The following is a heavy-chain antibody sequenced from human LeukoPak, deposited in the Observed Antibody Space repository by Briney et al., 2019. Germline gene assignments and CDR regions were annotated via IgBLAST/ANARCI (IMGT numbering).Heavy chain of an antibody. Sequence: GASVKVSCKASGYTFTSYGISWVRQAPGQGLEWMGWISAYNGNTNYAQKLQGRVTMTTDTSTSTAYMELRSLRSDDTAVYYCARDRRGYYDFWSGYSRWFDPWGQGTLVTVSS. D-gene: IGHD3-3*01. CDR1: GYTFTSYG. J-gene: IGHJ5*02. V-gene: IGHV1-18*01. CDR3: ARDRRGYYDFWSGYSRWFDP. CDR2: ISAYNGNT.